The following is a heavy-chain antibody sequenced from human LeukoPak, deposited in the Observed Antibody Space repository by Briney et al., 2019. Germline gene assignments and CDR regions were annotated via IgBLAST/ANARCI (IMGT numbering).Heavy chain of an antibody. CDR1: RFTFRRYA. V-gene: IGHV3-30*01. J-gene: IGHJ4*02. CDR3: ARGKGGPFKY. Sequence: PGRSLRLSCAASRFTFRRYAMHWVRQAPGKGLEWVAALSFDETYKFYADSVKGRFIISRDNSNNTLSLEMNSLRTEDTAVYFCARGKGGPFKYWGQGTLVTVSS. CDR2: LSFDETYK. D-gene: IGHD2-15*01.